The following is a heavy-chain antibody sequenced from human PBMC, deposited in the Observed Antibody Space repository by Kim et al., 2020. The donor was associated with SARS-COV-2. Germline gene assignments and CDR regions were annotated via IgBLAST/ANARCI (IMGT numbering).Heavy chain of an antibody. CDR1: GFTVSSNY. V-gene: IGHV3-53*01. Sequence: GGSLRLSCAASGFTVSSNYMSWVRQAPGKGLEWVSVIYSGGSTYYADSVKGRFTISRDNSKNTLYLQMNSLRAEDTAVYYCARLTIDAFGGDAFDIWGQGTMVTVSS. CDR2: IYSGGST. J-gene: IGHJ3*02. CDR3: ARLTIDAFGGDAFDI. D-gene: IGHD3-10*01.